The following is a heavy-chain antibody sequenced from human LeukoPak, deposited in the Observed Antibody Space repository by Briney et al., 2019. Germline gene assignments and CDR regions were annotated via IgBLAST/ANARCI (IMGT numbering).Heavy chain of an antibody. V-gene: IGHV3-7*01. CDR1: GFTFSRNW. D-gene: IGHD2-15*01. J-gene: IGHJ4*02. CDR2: IKEDGGEK. CDR3: ARGRYCSGNACSFFDY. Sequence: GGSLRLSCAASGFTFSRNWMSWVRQAPGKGLEWVANIKEDGGEKFYVDSVKGRFTISRHNAKNSLYLQMNSLGAEDTAVYYCARGRYCSGNACSFFDYWGQGTLVTVSS.